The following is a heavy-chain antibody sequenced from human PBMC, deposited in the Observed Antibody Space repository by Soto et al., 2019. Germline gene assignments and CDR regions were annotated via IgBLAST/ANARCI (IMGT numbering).Heavy chain of an antibody. J-gene: IGHJ6*02. V-gene: IGHV3-48*02. CDR1: GFTFSLYS. CDR3: ASWFDTDRWNYYYYGMDV. Sequence: PVGFLRLSCAASGFTFSLYSMNCGRQAPGKGLEWVSYISISSTTIYYADSVKGRFTISRDNAKSSLYLQMNSLRDEDTAVYYCASWFDTDRWNYYYYGMDVWGQGTKVTV. CDR2: ISISSTTI. D-gene: IGHD2-15*01.